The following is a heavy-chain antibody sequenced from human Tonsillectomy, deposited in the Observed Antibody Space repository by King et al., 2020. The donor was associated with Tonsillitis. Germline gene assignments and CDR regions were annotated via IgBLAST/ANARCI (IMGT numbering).Heavy chain of an antibody. CDR2: ISSDGSST. CDR1: GFTFSNYW. J-gene: IGHJ5*02. Sequence: VQLVESGGGLVQPGGSLRLSCAGSGFTFSNYWMHWVRQAPGKGLVWVSRISSDGSSTRYADSVKGRFTISRDNAKNTLYLQMNSLRAEDTAVYYCARGADYSKLNWFDPWGQGTLVTVSS. V-gene: IGHV3-74*01. D-gene: IGHD4-11*01. CDR3: ARGADYSKLNWFDP.